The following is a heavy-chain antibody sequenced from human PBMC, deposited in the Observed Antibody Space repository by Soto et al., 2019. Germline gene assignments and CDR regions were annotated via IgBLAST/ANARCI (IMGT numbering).Heavy chain of an antibody. CDR2: ISSSSSTI. CDR3: ATSVAGQYYYYYYYMDV. CDR1: GFTFSSYS. D-gene: IGHD6-19*01. V-gene: IGHV3-48*01. J-gene: IGHJ6*03. Sequence: GGSLRLSCAASGFTFSSYSMNWVRQAPGKGLEWVSYISSSSSTIYYADFVKGRFTISRDNAKNSLYLQMNSLRAEDTAVYYCATSVAGQYYYYYYYMDVWGKGTTVTVSS.